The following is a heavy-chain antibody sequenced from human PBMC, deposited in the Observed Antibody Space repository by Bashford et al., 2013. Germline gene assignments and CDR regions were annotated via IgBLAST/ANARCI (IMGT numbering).Heavy chain of an antibody. Sequence: GGSRETLLCSLWIRLQEIQYELGPPGSRKGLEWFSSITSSGDDTYYEDSVKGRFTISRDNAKNSLYLQMNSLTVEDTAIYYCFITIFAGWFDPWGQGILVTVSS. CDR1: IRLQEIQ. J-gene: IGHJ5*02. D-gene: IGHD3-3*01. CDR2: ITSSGDDT. CDR3: FITIFAGWFDP. V-gene: IGHV3-21*01.